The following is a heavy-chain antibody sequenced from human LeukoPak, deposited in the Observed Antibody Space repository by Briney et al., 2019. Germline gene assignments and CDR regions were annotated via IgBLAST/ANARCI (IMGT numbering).Heavy chain of an antibody. Sequence: GASVKVSCKASGYSFTSLGISWVRQAPGQGLEWMGWISAFNGNTNYAQNLQGRVTMTTDTSTSTAYMELRSLTSDDTAVYYCAREGQWLAIGLDFWGQGTLVTVSS. CDR3: AREGQWLAIGLDF. J-gene: IGHJ4*02. CDR1: GYSFTSLG. V-gene: IGHV1-18*01. D-gene: IGHD6-19*01. CDR2: ISAFNGNT.